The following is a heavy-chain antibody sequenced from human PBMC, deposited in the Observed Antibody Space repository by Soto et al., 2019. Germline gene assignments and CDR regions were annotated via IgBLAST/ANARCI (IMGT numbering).Heavy chain of an antibody. D-gene: IGHD2-15*01. CDR3: ARSQGGSSSLDIYYYYYYGMDV. V-gene: IGHV1-69*01. Sequence: QVQLVQSGAEVKKPGSSVKVSCTAPGGTFSSYAISWVRQAPGQGLEWMGGIIPIFGTAKYAQKVQGRVTITADESTSTGYMELSSLRSEDTAVYYCARSQGGSSSLDIYYYYYYGMDVWGQGTRVTVSS. CDR1: GGTFSSYA. CDR2: IIPIFGTA. J-gene: IGHJ6*02.